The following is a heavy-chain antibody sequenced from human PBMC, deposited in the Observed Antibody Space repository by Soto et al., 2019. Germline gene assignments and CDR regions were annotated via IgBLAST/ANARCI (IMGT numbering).Heavy chain of an antibody. D-gene: IGHD6-19*01. CDR3: ARHQWLVLERDYYYYGMDV. CDR2: IDPSDSYT. V-gene: IGHV5-10-1*03. J-gene: IGHJ6*02. Sequence: EVQLVQSGAEVKKPGESLRISCKGSGYSFTSYWISWVRQMPRKGLEWMGRIDPSDSYTNYSPSFQGHVTISADKSISTAYLQWSSLKASDTAMYYCARHQWLVLERDYYYYGMDVWGQGTTVTVSS. CDR1: GYSFTSYW.